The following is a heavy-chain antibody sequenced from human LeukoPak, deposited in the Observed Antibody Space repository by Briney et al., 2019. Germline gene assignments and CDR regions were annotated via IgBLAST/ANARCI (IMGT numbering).Heavy chain of an antibody. J-gene: IGHJ5*02. Sequence: ASVKVSCKASGYTFTGYYMHWARQAPGQGLEWMGWINPNSGGTNYAQKFQGRVTMTRDTSISTAYMELSRLRPDDTAVYYCARDPPRITMVRGGFNWFDPWGQGTLVTVSS. CDR3: ARDPPRITMVRGGFNWFDP. D-gene: IGHD3-10*01. CDR1: GYTFTGYY. V-gene: IGHV1-2*02. CDR2: INPNSGGT.